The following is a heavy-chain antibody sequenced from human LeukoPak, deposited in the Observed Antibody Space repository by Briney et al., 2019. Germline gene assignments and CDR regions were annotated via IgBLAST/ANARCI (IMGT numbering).Heavy chain of an antibody. Sequence: SETLSLTCTVSGGSISSSSYYWGWIRQPPGKGLERIGSIYYSGSTYYNPSLKSRVTISVDTSKNQFSLKLSSVTAADTAVYYCARHVFRNPQDYYDSSDTRSGWFDPWGQGTLVTVSS. V-gene: IGHV4-39*01. CDR1: GGSISSSSYY. CDR2: IYYSGST. D-gene: IGHD3-22*01. J-gene: IGHJ5*02. CDR3: ARHVFRNPQDYYDSSDTRSGWFDP.